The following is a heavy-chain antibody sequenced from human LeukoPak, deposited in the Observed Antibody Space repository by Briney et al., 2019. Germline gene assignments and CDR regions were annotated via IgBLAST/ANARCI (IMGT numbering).Heavy chain of an antibody. CDR3: ARRHGSGWFYFDY. CDR2: FSDSSSTI. J-gene: IGHJ4*02. Sequence: GGSLRLSCAASGFTFSNYGMNWVRQAPGKGLGWVSYFSDSSSTIYYADSVKGRFTISRDNAQNSLYLQMNSLRPEDTAVYYCARRHGSGWFYFDYWGQGTLVTVSS. V-gene: IGHV3-48*01. CDR1: GFTFSNYG. D-gene: IGHD6-19*01.